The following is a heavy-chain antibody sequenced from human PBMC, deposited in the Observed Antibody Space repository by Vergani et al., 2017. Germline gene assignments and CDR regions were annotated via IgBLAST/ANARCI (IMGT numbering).Heavy chain of an antibody. J-gene: IGHJ4*02. CDR1: GFTFSSYA. CDR3: AKNGYSSGWYIFDY. CDR2: ISGSGGST. Sequence: EVQLLESGGGLVQPGGSLRLSCAASGFTFSSYAMSWVRQAPGKGLEWVSAISGSGGSTYYADSVKGRFTISIDNSKNTLYLQMNSLRAEDTAVYYCAKNGYSSGWYIFDYWGQGTLVTVSA. V-gene: IGHV3-23*01. D-gene: IGHD6-19*01.